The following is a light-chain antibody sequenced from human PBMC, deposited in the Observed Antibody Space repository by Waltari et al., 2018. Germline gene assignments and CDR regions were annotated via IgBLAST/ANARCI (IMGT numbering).Light chain of an antibody. Sequence: IVLTQSPGTLSLSPGERASLSCRASQSVGSNYLAWYQQKPGQAPRLLMYGASSRATGIPDRFSGSGSGTDFTLTISRLEPEDFAVYYCHQYVSSPVTFGGGTK. CDR3: HQYVSSPVT. CDR2: GAS. J-gene: IGKJ4*01. V-gene: IGKV3-20*01. CDR1: QSVGSNY.